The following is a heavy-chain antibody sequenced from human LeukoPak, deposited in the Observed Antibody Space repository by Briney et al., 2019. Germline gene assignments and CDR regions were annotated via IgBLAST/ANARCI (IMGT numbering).Heavy chain of an antibody. Sequence: PGGSLRLSCVASGFTFSTFAMIWVRQPPGKGLEWVSSIFPSGGEIHYADSVKGRFTISRDNSKNTLYLQMNSLRAEDTAVYYCARTGGGSGYWGQGTLVTVSS. CDR3: ARTGGGSGY. CDR1: GFTFSTFA. D-gene: IGHD2-15*01. CDR2: IFPSGGEI. V-gene: IGHV3-23*01. J-gene: IGHJ4*02.